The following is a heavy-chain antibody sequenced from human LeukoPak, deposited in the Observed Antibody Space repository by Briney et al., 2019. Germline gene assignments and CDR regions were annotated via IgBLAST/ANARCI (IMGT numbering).Heavy chain of an antibody. J-gene: IGHJ3*02. CDR2: INHSGST. V-gene: IGHV4-34*01. Sequence: PSETLSLTCAVYGGSFSGYYWSWIRQPPGKGLEWIGEINHSGSTNYNPSLKSRVTISVDTSKNQFSLKLSSVTAADTAVYYCARDRRRGYSYGAFDIWGQGTMVTVSS. D-gene: IGHD5-18*01. CDR3: ARDRRRGYSYGAFDI. CDR1: GGSFSGYY.